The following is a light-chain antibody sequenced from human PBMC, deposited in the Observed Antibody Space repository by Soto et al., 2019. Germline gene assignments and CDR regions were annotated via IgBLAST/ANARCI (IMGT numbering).Light chain of an antibody. CDR2: GAS. CDR3: QQYATSPWT. V-gene: IGKV3-20*01. J-gene: IGKJ1*01. CDR1: QVITYSS. Sequence: EIVLTQSPGTLSVSPGERATLSCRASQVITYSSLAWYQQKPGQPPRLLIYGASSRATGVPDRFSGSGSGTDFTLTLRRLEPGDYAVYYCQQYATSPWTFGQGTKVEIK.